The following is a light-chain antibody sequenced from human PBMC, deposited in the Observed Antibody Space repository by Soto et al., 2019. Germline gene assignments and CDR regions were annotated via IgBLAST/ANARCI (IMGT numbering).Light chain of an antibody. CDR2: AAS. CDR1: QSISSY. Sequence: DIQMTQSPSSLSASVGDRVTITCRASQSISSYLNWYQQKPGKAPKLLIYAASSLQSGVPSRYSGSGSGTDFTLTISSLQPEDFGTYYCQQSYSTPLTVDGGTKVETK. J-gene: IGKJ4*01. V-gene: IGKV1-39*01. CDR3: QQSYSTPLT.